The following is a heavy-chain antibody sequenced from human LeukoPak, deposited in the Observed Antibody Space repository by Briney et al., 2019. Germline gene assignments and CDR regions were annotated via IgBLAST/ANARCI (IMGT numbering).Heavy chain of an antibody. CDR2: IYHSGST. Sequence: SETLSLTCTVSGGSISSSSYYWGWIRQPPGKGLEWIGSIYHSGSTYYNPSLKSRVTISVDTSKNQFSLKLSSVTAADTAVYYCASLNIAVAGKDAFDIWGQGTMVTVSS. CDR3: ASLNIAVAGKDAFDI. V-gene: IGHV4-39*01. J-gene: IGHJ3*02. CDR1: GGSISSSSYY. D-gene: IGHD6-19*01.